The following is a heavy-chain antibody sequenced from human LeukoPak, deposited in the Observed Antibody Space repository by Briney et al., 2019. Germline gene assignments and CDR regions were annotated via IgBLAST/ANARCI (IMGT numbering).Heavy chain of an antibody. J-gene: IGHJ3*02. D-gene: IGHD2-15*01. Sequence: ASAKVSCKASGYTFTNYYMHWVRRAPGQGLEWMGWINPNSGGTNYAQQFQGRVTMTRDTSISTAYMELSRLRSDDTAVYSCARAALYCTGGSCYFYAFDIWGQGTMVTVSS. CDR2: INPNSGGT. V-gene: IGHV1-2*02. CDR1: GYTFTNYY. CDR3: ARAALYCTGGSCYFYAFDI.